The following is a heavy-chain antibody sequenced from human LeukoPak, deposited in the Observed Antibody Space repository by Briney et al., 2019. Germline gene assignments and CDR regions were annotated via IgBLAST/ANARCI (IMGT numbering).Heavy chain of an antibody. V-gene: IGHV1-8*01. CDR1: GYTFTRYD. D-gene: IGHD3-10*01. Sequence: GASVKVSCKASGYTFTRYDINWVRQATGQGLEWMGWMNPNSGNTGYAQKFQGRVTMTRNTSISTAYMELSSLRSEDTAVYYCARGIIQSGSYNKKKYYYYYYMDVWGKGTTVTVSS. J-gene: IGHJ6*03. CDR3: ARGIIQSGSYNKKKYYYYYYMDV. CDR2: MNPNSGNT.